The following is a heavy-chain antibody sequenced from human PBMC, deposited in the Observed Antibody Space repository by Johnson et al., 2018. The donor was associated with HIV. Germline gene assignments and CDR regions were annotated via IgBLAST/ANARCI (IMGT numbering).Heavy chain of an antibody. CDR1: GFTVSSNY. J-gene: IGHJ3*02. CDR3: ARDPYYDFLTGPRDAFDI. CDR2: IYSGGST. V-gene: IGHV3-66*01. D-gene: IGHD3-9*01. Sequence: VQLVESGGGVVQPGRSLRLSCAASGFTVSSNYMNWVRQAPGKGLEWVSVIYSGGSTYYADSVKGRFTISRDNSKNTLYLQMNSLRAEDTAVYYCARDPYYDFLTGPRDAFDIWGQGTMVTVSS.